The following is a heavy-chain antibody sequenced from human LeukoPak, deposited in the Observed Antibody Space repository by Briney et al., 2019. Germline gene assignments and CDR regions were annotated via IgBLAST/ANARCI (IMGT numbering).Heavy chain of an antibody. CDR2: IIPIFGTA. CDR3: ARAGELEPRLVFDY. CDR1: GGTFSSYA. V-gene: IGHV1-69*05. D-gene: IGHD1-1*01. Sequence: LGASVKVSCKASGGTFSSYAISWVRQAPGQGLEWMGGIIPIFGTANYAQKFQGRVTITTDESTSTAYMELSSLRSEDKAVYYCARAGELEPRLVFDYWGQGTLVTVSS. J-gene: IGHJ4*02.